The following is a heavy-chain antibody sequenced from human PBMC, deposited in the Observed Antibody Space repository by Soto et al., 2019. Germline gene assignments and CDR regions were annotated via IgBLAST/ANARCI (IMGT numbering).Heavy chain of an antibody. J-gene: IGHJ6*02. CDR3: ARATFGVDVSMDV. D-gene: IGHD3-3*01. Sequence: TLSLTCAVFSGSISSHGHAWSWIRRPPGKGLEWIGYIYYSGTAYYNPSLKSRVTISADRSKNQFSLNLSSVTAADTAIYYCARATFGVDVSMDVWDQGATVTVSS. CDR2: IYYSGTA. V-gene: IGHV4-30-2*01. CDR1: SGSISSHGHA.